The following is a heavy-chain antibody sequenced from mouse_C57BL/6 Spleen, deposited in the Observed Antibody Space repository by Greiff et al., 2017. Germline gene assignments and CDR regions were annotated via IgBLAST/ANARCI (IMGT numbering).Heavy chain of an antibody. Sequence: QVQLQQPGAELVMPGASVKLSCKASGYTFTSYWMHWVKQRPGQGLEWIGEIDPSDSYTNYNQKFKGKSTLTVDKSSSTAYMQLSSLTSEDSAVYYCAYGSSYGAMDDWGQGTSVTVSS. D-gene: IGHD1-1*01. V-gene: IGHV1-69*01. CDR3: AYGSSYGAMDD. J-gene: IGHJ4*01. CDR2: IDPSDSYT. CDR1: GYTFTSYW.